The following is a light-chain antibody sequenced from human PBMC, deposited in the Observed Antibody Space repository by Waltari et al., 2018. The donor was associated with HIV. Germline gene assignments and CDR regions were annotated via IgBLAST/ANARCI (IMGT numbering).Light chain of an antibody. CDR3: ATWDGSLSVVL. CDR2: RNN. J-gene: IGLJ3*02. V-gene: IGLV1-47*01. Sequence: SELTLPPSASGTSGQRVTVSCSGISSNLEPHNASWYQKVPGKAPKLLIYRNNQRPSGVPDRFSGSKSGTSASLAISGLRSDDEADYYCATWDGSLSVVLFGGGTKLTVL. CDR1: SSNLEPHN.